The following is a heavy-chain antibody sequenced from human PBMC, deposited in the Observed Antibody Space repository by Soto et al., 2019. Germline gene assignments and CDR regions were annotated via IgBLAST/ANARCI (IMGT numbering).Heavy chain of an antibody. D-gene: IGHD2-15*01. Sequence: QVQLVESGGGVVQPGRSLRLSCAASGFSFSNCGMHWVRQAPGKGLEWVAAISSDGSDKYYSESVKGRFTISRDNSKNTLFLQMNRLRVEETAVYYCVKGSEVARQELDYWGQGTLVTGSS. J-gene: IGHJ4*02. CDR3: VKGSEVARQELDY. V-gene: IGHV3-30*18. CDR1: GFSFSNCG. CDR2: ISSDGSDK.